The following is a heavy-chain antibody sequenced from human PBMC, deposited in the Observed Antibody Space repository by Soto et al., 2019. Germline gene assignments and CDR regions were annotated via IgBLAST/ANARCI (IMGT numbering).Heavy chain of an antibody. CDR1: GFTFNTYS. V-gene: IGHV3-48*02. CDR2: ISISSTTI. J-gene: IGHJ3*02. Sequence: PGGSLRLSCAASGFTFNTYSMNWVRQAPGKGLEWISYISISSTTIYYSGSVKGRFTISRDNAKNSLFLQMNSLRDEDTAVYYCARDLRSGFYDGFDIWGQGTMVTVSS. D-gene: IGHD3-22*01. CDR3: ARDLRSGFYDGFDI.